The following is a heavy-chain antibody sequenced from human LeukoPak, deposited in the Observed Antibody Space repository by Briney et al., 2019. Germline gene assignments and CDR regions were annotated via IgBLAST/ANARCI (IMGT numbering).Heavy chain of an antibody. V-gene: IGHV3-30*18. J-gene: IGHJ5*02. Sequence: PGGSPRLSCAASGFTFSSYGMHWVRQAPGKGLEWVAVISYDGSNKYYADSVKGRFTISRDNSKNTLYLQMNSLRAEDTAVYYCAKEWQQLVDHWGQGTLVTVSS. CDR1: GFTFSSYG. D-gene: IGHD6-13*01. CDR3: AKEWQQLVDH. CDR2: ISYDGSNK.